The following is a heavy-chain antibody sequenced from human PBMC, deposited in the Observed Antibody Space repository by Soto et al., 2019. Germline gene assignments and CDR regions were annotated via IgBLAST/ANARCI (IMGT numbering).Heavy chain of an antibody. CDR1: GFTFSVYA. D-gene: IGHD3-10*01. Sequence: EVRLLESGGGLVQPGGSLRLSCAASGFTFSVYAMSWVRQAPGKGLEWVSGISGSGDSTHYADSVKGRFTVSRDNSKSVLYLQTSSLGAEGRAIYDCAGALYGGFTYWGQGTLVTVSS. CDR3: AGALYGGFTY. V-gene: IGHV3-23*01. CDR2: ISGSGDST. J-gene: IGHJ4*02.